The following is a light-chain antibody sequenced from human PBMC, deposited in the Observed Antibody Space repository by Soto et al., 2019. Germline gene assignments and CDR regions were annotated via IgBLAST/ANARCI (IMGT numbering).Light chain of an antibody. Sequence: EIVLTQSPGTLSLSPGERATLSCRASQSVTSTHLAWYQQKPGQAPRLLIYAASSRATGIPDRFSGSGSGTAFTLTISRLEPEDFAVYYCQQYGSSPWTFGQGTKVEIK. CDR1: QSVTSTH. V-gene: IGKV3-20*01. J-gene: IGKJ1*01. CDR2: AAS. CDR3: QQYGSSPWT.